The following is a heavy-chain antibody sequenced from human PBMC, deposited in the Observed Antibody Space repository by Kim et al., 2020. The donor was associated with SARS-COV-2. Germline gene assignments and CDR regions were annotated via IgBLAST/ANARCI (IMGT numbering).Heavy chain of an antibody. Sequence: SETLSLTCTVSGGSISSSSYYWGWIRQPPGKGLEWIGSIYYSGSTYYNPSLKSRVTISVDTSKNQFSLKLSSVTAADTAVYYCARELTQAVGFVVVPAGYNWFDPWGQGTLVTVSS. CDR1: GGSISSSSYY. CDR3: ARELTQAVGFVVVPAGYNWFDP. CDR2: IYYSGST. J-gene: IGHJ5*02. V-gene: IGHV4-39*07. D-gene: IGHD2-2*01.